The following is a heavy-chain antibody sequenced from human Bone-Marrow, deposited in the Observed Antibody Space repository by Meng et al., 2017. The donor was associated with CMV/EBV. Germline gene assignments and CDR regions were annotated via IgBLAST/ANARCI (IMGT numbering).Heavy chain of an antibody. CDR3: ARKQSCDIVKDSMVWFDP. CDR1: GFTFSSYE. CDR2: ISSSSSNI. J-gene: IGHJ5*02. Sequence: GESLKISCAASGFTFSSYEMNWVRQAPGKGLEWVSSISSSSSNIYYADSVKGRFTISRDNAKNSLYLQMKSLSAEDTAVYYCARKQSCDIVKDSMVWFDPCGQGTLVTVSS. V-gene: IGHV3-48*03. D-gene: IGHD2-15*01.